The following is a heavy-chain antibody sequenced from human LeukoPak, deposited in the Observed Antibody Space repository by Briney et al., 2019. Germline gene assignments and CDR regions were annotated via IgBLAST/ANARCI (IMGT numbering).Heavy chain of an antibody. CDR1: GFTFDDYG. CDR3: VNSPNWFDP. V-gene: IGHV3-20*04. J-gene: IGHJ5*02. Sequence: GGSLRLSCAASGFTFDDYGMSWVRQAPGKGLEWISGVNWNGGSTGYADSVKGRFTISRDNAKNSLYLQMNSLRAEDTALYYCVNSPNWFDPWGQGTLVTVSS. CDR2: VNWNGGST.